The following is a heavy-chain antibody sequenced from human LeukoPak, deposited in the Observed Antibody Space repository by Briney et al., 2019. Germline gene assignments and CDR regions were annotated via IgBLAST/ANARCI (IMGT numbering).Heavy chain of an antibody. V-gene: IGHV4-59*01. CDR1: GGSISSYY. Sequence: SETLSLTCTVSGGSISSYYWSWIRQPPGKGLEWIGYIYYSGSTNYNPSLESRVTISVDTSKNQFSLKLSSVTAADTAVYYCARQGSAVTIFGVVNVYMDVWGKGTTVTVSS. CDR3: ARQGSAVTIFGVVNVYMDV. CDR2: IYYSGST. J-gene: IGHJ6*03. D-gene: IGHD3-3*01.